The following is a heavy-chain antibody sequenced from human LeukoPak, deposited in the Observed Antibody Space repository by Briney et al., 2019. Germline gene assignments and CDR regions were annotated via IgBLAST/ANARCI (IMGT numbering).Heavy chain of an antibody. CDR3: ARKGESGLVRVFDY. CDR1: GYTFTGYY. CDR2: INPNTGVV. V-gene: IGHV1-2*02. Sequence: ASVKVSCKASGYTFTGYYMHWVRQAPGQGLEWMGSINPNTGVVDYVGMFQGRVTMTRDTSISTVYMELSSLTSDDTAIYYCARKGESGLVRVFDYWGQGTLVMVSS. J-gene: IGHJ4*02. D-gene: IGHD3-10*01.